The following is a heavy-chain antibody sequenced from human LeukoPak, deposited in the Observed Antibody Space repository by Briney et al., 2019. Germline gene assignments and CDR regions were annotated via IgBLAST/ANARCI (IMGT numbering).Heavy chain of an antibody. D-gene: IGHD3-16*02. V-gene: IGHV3-30*18. CDR3: AKDGNYVWGSYQVYYFDY. CDR2: ISYDGSNK. J-gene: IGHJ4*02. CDR1: GFTFSSYG. Sequence: GGSLRLSCAASGFTFSSYGMHWVRQAPGKGLEWVAVISYDGSNKYYADSVKGRFTISRDNSKNTLYLQMNSLRAEDTAVYYCAKDGNYVWGSYQVYYFDYWGQGTLVTVSS.